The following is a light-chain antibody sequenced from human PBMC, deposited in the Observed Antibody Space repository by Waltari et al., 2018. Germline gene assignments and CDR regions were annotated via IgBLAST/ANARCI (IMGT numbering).Light chain of an antibody. V-gene: IGKV3-15*01. J-gene: IGKJ2*01. CDR3: MQRLEFPYT. Sequence: EIVMTQSPATLSVSLGERATLSCRASQSFSSTLAWYQQRPGQAPRLLIYGATTRATGVPARFSGSGSGTEFTLTISSLQSEDFAIYYCMQRLEFPYTFGQGTRLDMK. CDR1: QSFSST. CDR2: GAT.